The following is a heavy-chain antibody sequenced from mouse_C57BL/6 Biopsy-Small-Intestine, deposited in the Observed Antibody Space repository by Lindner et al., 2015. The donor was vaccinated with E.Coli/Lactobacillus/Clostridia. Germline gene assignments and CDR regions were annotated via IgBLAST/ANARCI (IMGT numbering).Heavy chain of an antibody. CDR1: GYTFTDYY. Sequence: VQLQESGPELVKPGASVKISCKASGYTFTDYYITWMKQRPGQGLEWIGWIYPRNDNTKYNENFKGKATLTVDTSSSTAYVQLSSLTSEDSAVYFCARNGYAWFTYWGQGTLVTVSA. V-gene: IGHV1-84*01. D-gene: IGHD2-2*01. CDR3: ARNGYAWFTY. J-gene: IGHJ3*01. CDR2: IYPRNDNT.